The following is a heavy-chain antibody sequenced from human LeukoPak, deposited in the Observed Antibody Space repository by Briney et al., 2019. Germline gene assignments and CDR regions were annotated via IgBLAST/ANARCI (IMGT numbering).Heavy chain of an antibody. CDR2: INYSGST. V-gene: IGHV4-34*01. D-gene: IGHD1-26*01. J-gene: IGHJ4*02. CDR1: GGSFSGYY. CDR3: ARGRGIVAAPFIPQLSL. Sequence: SETQSLTCGGYGGSFSGYYWSWIRQPPGKGLEWIGEINYSGSTNYTPSLKSRLTISVDTSKNQFSLKSSSVTAADTAVYYCARGRGIVAAPFIPQLSLWGQGTLVTVSS.